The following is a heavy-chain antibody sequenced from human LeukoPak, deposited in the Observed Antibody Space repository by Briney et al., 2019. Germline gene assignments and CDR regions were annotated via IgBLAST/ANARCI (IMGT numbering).Heavy chain of an antibody. CDR3: AKEQWLVPPGAFDI. CDR1: KFTFSKYS. V-gene: IGHV3-30*02. D-gene: IGHD6-19*01. CDR2: IRYDGSNK. J-gene: IGHJ3*02. Sequence: GGSLRLSCAASKFTFSKYSMNWVRQAPGKGLEWVAFIRYDGSNKYYADSVKGRFTISRDNSKNTLYLQMNSLRAEDTAVYYCAKEQWLVPPGAFDIWGQGTMVTVSS.